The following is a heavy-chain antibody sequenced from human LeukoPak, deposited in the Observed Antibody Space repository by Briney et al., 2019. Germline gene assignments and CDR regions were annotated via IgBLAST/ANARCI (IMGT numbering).Heavy chain of an antibody. CDR1: GLTFSSHG. Sequence: GGSLRLSCAASGLTFSSHGMQWVRQAPGKGLEWVALIWYDGSKTNYVDSVMGRFTISRDSSKNTLYLQMDNLRVEDTAVYFCAKDLRYGSLWFDPWGQGTLVTVSS. D-gene: IGHD3-16*01. V-gene: IGHV3-33*06. CDR2: IWYDGSKT. J-gene: IGHJ5*02. CDR3: AKDLRYGSLWFDP.